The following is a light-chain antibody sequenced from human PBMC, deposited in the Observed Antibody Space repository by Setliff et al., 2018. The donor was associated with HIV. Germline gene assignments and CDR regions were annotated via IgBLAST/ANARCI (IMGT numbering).Light chain of an antibody. CDR1: SSDVGSYNV. J-gene: IGLJ1*01. V-gene: IGLV2-23*02. CDR2: EVS. CDR3: CSYAGSSTDV. Sequence: QSVLTQPASVSGSPGQSITISCTGTSSDVGSYNVVSWYQQHPGKAPKLMIYEVSERPSGVSNRFSGSKSGSTASLTISGLQAEDEADYYCCSYAGSSTDVFGTGTKGTVL.